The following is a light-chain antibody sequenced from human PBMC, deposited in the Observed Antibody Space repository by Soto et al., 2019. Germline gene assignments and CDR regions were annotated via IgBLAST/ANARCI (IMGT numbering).Light chain of an antibody. CDR1: QSVSNS. CDR3: QQYSNWPLS. CDR2: DAS. V-gene: IGKV3-11*01. J-gene: IGKJ4*01. Sequence: EIVLTQSPATLSLSPGERATLSCRASQSVSNSLAWYQQKPGQAPRLLIYDASDRATGIPARFSGSGSGTEFTLTVSNLEPEDFAVYYCQQYSNWPLSFGGGTKVEI.